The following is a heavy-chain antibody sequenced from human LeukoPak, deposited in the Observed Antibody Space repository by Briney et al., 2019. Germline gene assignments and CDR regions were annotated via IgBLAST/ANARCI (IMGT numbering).Heavy chain of an antibody. Sequence: GGSLRLSCAASGFTFSSYAMSWVRQAPGKGLEWVSAICGSGGSTYYAASVKGRFTISRDNSKNRLYLQMNSLRAEDTAVYYCAKGVASFQGYCGQGTLVTVSS. CDR3: AKGVASFQGY. CDR1: GFTFSSYA. D-gene: IGHD5-12*01. V-gene: IGHV3-23*01. J-gene: IGHJ4*02. CDR2: ICGSGGST.